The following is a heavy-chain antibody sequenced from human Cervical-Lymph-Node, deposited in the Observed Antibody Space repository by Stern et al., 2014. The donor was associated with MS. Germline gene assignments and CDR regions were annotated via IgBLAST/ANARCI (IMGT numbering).Heavy chain of an antibody. V-gene: IGHV4-59*01. Sequence: QVQLQESGPGLVKPSETLSLTCTVSGGSISSYYWSWIRQPPGKGLEWIGHIYYSGSTNYNPSLKSRVTISVDTSKNQFSLKLSSVTAADTAVYYCASGKQWLVHDYWGQGTLVTVSS. D-gene: IGHD6-19*01. CDR2: IYYSGST. J-gene: IGHJ4*02. CDR1: GGSISSYY. CDR3: ASGKQWLVHDY.